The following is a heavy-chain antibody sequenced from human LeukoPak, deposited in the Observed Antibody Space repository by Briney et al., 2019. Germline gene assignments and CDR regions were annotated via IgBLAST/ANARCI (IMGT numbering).Heavy chain of an antibody. CDR3: ARGSSSSWFGETVFQH. D-gene: IGHD6-13*01. CDR1: GGSFSGYY. CDR2: INHSGST. J-gene: IGHJ1*01. Sequence: KPSETLSLTCAVYGGSFSGYYWSWIRQPPGKGLEWIGEINHSGSTNYNPSLKSRVTISVDTSKNQFSLKLSSVTAADTAVYYCARGSSSSWFGETVFQHWGQGTLVTVSS. V-gene: IGHV4-34*01.